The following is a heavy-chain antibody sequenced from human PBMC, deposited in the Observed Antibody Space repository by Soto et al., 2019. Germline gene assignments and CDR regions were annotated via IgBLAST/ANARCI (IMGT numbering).Heavy chain of an antibody. J-gene: IGHJ3*02. CDR1: GLTFSDAW. CDR3: TTGYSDGSNYHGDDAFDI. V-gene: IGHV3-15*01. D-gene: IGHD3-22*01. CDR2: VKSETTGGTA. Sequence: PGGSLRLSCAASGLTFSDAWMIWVRQAPGEGLEWVGRVKSETTGGTADYAAPVNGRFTISRDDSKSTLFLYMHRLKTEDTAVYFCTTGYSDGSNYHGDDAFDIWGQGTTVTVSS.